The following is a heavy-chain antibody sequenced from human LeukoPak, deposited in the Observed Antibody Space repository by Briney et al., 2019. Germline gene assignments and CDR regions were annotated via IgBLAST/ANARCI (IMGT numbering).Heavy chain of an antibody. CDR2: LSGSGGST. Sequence: GGSLRLSCAASGFTFSSYAMSWVRQAPGKGLEWVSTLSGSGGSTYYADSVKGRFIVSRDNSKNTLYLQINSLRADDTAVYYSAKEQDADYVVYREYGLDVWGQGTTVTVSS. V-gene: IGHV3-23*01. D-gene: IGHD4-17*01. CDR3: AKEQDADYVVYREYGLDV. J-gene: IGHJ6*02. CDR1: GFTFSSYA.